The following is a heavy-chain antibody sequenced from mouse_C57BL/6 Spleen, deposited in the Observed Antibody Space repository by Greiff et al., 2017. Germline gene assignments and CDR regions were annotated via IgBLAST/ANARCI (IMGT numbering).Heavy chain of an antibody. Sequence: EVQLQQSGPELVKPGASVKISCKASGYTFTDYYMNWVKQSHGKSLEWIGDINPNNGGTSYNQKFKGKATLTVDKSSSTAYMELRSLSSEDSAVYYCARKGTTVALDYWGQGTTLTVSS. J-gene: IGHJ2*01. CDR3: ARKGTTVALDY. V-gene: IGHV1-26*01. CDR1: GYTFTDYY. D-gene: IGHD1-1*01. CDR2: INPNNGGT.